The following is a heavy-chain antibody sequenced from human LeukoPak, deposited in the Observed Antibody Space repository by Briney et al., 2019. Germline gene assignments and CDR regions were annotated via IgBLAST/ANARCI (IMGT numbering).Heavy chain of an antibody. CDR3: ARDSRWFGELFSPNWFDP. Sequence: GASVKVSCKSSGYTFTKYGVSWVRQPPGQGLEWMGWISAYNGNTKYAEKVQARVTMTRDTSTSTAYMELRSLRSDDTAVYYCARDSRWFGELFSPNWFDPWGQGTLVTVSS. CDR2: ISAYNGNT. D-gene: IGHD3-10*01. V-gene: IGHV1-18*01. CDR1: GYTFTKYG. J-gene: IGHJ5*02.